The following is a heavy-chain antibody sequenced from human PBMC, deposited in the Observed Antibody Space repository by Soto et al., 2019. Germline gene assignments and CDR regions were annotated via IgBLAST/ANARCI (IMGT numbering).Heavy chain of an antibody. CDR3: ARVNRQLDGKPWFDP. CDR1: GGSISSYY. CDR2: IYYSGST. D-gene: IGHD6-6*01. J-gene: IGHJ5*02. V-gene: IGHV4-59*01. Sequence: PSETLSLTCTVSGGSISSYYWSWIRQPPGKGLEWIGYIYYSGSTDYNPSLKSRVTISVDTSKNQFSLKLSSVTAADTAVYYCARVNRQLDGKPWFDPWGQGTLVTLSS.